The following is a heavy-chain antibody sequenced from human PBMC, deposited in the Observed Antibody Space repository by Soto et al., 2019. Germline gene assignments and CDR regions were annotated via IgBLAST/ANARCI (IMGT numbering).Heavy chain of an antibody. V-gene: IGHV5-51*03. CDR2: VYPGDSET. J-gene: IGHJ5*02. D-gene: IGHD6-19*01. CDR1: GYTFIYYW. CDR3: VRLTGNCRLLSGSAKCYSNWFDP. Sequence: GESLKISGTTCGYTFIYYWIAWVRQVAGRGLEWMWIVYPGDSETRYSPSFQGQVTISADTSTSTAYLQWSSLKASDSGTYYCVRLTGNCRLLSGSAKCYSNWFDPWGQGARVTVSS.